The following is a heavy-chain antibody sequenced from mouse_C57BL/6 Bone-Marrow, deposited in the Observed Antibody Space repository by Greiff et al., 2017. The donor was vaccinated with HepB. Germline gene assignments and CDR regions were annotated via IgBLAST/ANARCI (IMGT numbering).Heavy chain of an antibody. J-gene: IGHJ3*01. CDR3: ARGSLPAY. CDR1: GYTFTDYN. CDR2: INPNNGGT. V-gene: IGHV1-18*01. Sequence: VQLQQSGPELVKPGASVKIPCKASGYTFTDYNMDWVKQSHGKSLEWIGDINPNNGGTIYNQKFKGKATLTVDKSSSTAYMELRSLTSEDSAVYYCARGSLPAYWGQGTLVTVSA.